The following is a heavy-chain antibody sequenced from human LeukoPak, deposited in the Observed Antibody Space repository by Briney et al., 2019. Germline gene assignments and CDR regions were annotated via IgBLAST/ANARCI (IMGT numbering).Heavy chain of an antibody. J-gene: IGHJ4*02. V-gene: IGHV3-74*01. CDR2: IKGDGTIT. Sequence: AGGSLRLSCAASGFIFSDYWMHWVRQVPGKGLVWVSTIKGDGTITNYADSVKGRFTISRDNAKNTLYLQMNSLRVEDSGIYYCARDGPAATGPDLAYWGQGTLVTVSS. D-gene: IGHD6-13*01. CDR1: GFIFSDYW. CDR3: ARDGPAATGPDLAY.